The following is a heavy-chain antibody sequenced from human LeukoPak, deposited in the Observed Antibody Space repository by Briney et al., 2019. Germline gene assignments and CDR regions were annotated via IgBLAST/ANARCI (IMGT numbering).Heavy chain of an antibody. V-gene: IGHV7-4-1*02. D-gene: IGHD3-3*01. CDR2: INTNTGNP. Sequence: ASVKVSCKASGYTFTSYAMNWVRQAPGQGLEWMGWINTNTGNPTYAQGFTGRFVFSLDTSVSTAYLQISSLKAEDTAVYYCARDRAVTIFGVVDAPDYWGQGTLVTASS. CDR3: ARDRAVTIFGVVDAPDY. J-gene: IGHJ4*02. CDR1: GYTFTSYA.